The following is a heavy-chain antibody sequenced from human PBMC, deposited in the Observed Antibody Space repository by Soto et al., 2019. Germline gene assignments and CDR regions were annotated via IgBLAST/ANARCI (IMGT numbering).Heavy chain of an antibody. V-gene: IGHV6-1*01. J-gene: IGHJ6*02. D-gene: IGHD6-19*01. Sequence: QVQLQQSGPGLVKPSQTLSLTCAISGDSVSSNSAAWNWIRQSPSRCLEWLGRTYYRSKWYNAYAVSVKSRITINTATSKTQYSLQLNSVTPEDMAVYYCARYLAVAAYYYGMEVWGQGTTVTVSS. CDR1: GDSVSSNSAA. CDR2: TYYRSKWYN. CDR3: ARYLAVAAYYYGMEV.